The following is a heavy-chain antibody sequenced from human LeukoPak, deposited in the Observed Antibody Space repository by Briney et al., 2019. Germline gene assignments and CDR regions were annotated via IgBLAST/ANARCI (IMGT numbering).Heavy chain of an antibody. CDR1: GVSFSGYY. J-gene: IGHJ6*02. V-gene: IGHV4-34*01. CDR2: INHSGST. D-gene: IGHD6-13*01. Sequence: SETLSLTCAVYGVSFSGYYWSWIRQPPGKGLEWIGEINHSGSTNYNPSLKSRVTISVNTSKNQFSLKLSSVTAADTAVYYCARARGAAALYGMDVWGQGTTVTVSS. CDR3: ARARGAAALYGMDV.